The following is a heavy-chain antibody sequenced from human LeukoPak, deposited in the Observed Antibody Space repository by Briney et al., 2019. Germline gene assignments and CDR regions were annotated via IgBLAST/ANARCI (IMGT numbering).Heavy chain of an antibody. CDR1: GFTFSSYW. V-gene: IGHV3-7*01. CDR3: AKVGIVGVITNWFDP. Sequence: GGSPRLSCAASGFTFSSYWMSWVRQAPGKGLEWVANIKQDGSEKYYVDSVKGRFTISRDNAKNSLYLQMNSLRAEDTAVYYCAKVGIVGVITNWFDPWGQGTLVTSPQ. J-gene: IGHJ5*02. CDR2: IKQDGSEK. D-gene: IGHD1-26*01.